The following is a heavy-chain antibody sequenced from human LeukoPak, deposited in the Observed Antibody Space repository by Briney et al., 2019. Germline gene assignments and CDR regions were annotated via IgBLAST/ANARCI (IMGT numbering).Heavy chain of an antibody. V-gene: IGHV1-69*04. J-gene: IGHJ4*02. CDR3: ADKEVGATGGY. Sequence: SVKVFCKASGGTFSSYAISWVRQAPGQGLEWMGRIIPILGIANYAQKFQGRVTITADKSTSTAYMELSSLRSEDTAVYYCADKEVGATGGYWGQGTLVTVSS. D-gene: IGHD1-26*01. CDR1: GGTFSSYA. CDR2: IIPILGIA.